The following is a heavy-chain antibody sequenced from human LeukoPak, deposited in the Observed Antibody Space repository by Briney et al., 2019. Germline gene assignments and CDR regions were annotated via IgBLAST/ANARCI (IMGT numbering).Heavy chain of an antibody. J-gene: IGHJ3*02. V-gene: IGHV3-23*01. CDR2: ISGSGGST. CDR1: GFTFSSYA. D-gene: IGHD1-26*01. Sequence: GGSLRLSCAASGFTFSSYAMSWVRQAPGKGLEWVSAISGSGGSTYYADSVKGRFTISRDNAKNTLYLQMNSLRAEDTAVYYCAKDRGLVGATGAFDIWGQGTMVTVSS. CDR3: AKDRGLVGATGAFDI.